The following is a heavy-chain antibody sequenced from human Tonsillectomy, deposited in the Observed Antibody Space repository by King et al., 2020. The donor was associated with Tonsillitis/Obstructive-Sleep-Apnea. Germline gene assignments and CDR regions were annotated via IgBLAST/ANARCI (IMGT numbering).Heavy chain of an antibody. V-gene: IGHV3-23*04. D-gene: IGHD6-6*01. CDR2: LSGSGST. Sequence: VQLVESGGGLVQPGGSLRLSCAASGFTFSNYAMSWVRQAPGKGLEGVSSLSGSGSTYNADSVKGRLTISRDNSKNTLYLQMNSLRAEDTAVYYCAKETGSSSGYMDVWGKGTTVTVSS. CDR1: GFTFSNYA. J-gene: IGHJ6*03. CDR3: AKETGSSSGYMDV.